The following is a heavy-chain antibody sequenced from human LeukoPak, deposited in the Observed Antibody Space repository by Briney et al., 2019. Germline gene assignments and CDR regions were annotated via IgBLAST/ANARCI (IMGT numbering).Heavy chain of an antibody. CDR3: ARVNATVAYYFDY. J-gene: IGHJ4*02. Sequence: SETLSLTCAVYGGSFSGYYWSWIRQPPGKGLEWIGEINHSGSTNYSPSLKSRVTISVDTSKNQFSLKLSSVTAADTAVYYCARVNATVAYYFDYWGQGTLVTVSS. D-gene: IGHD4-23*01. V-gene: IGHV4-34*01. CDR1: GGSFSGYY. CDR2: INHSGST.